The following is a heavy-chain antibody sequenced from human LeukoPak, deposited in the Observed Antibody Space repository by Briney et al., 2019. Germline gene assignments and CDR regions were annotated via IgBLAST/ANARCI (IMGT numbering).Heavy chain of an antibody. Sequence: SETLSLTCTVSGGSISSYYWSWIRQPAGKGLEWIGRIYTSGSTNYNPSLKSRVTISVDTSKNQFSLKLSSVTAADTAVYYCARRRSNMTYFDYWGQGTLVTVSS. CDR2: IYTSGST. CDR3: ARRRSNMTYFDY. D-gene: IGHD1/OR15-1a*01. V-gene: IGHV4-4*07. CDR1: GGSISSYY. J-gene: IGHJ4*02.